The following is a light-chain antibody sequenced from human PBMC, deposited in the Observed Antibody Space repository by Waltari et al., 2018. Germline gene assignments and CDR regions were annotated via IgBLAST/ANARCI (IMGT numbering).Light chain of an antibody. CDR2: DAS. V-gene: IGKV3-11*01. CDR3: QQRSNWLT. J-gene: IGKJ4*01. Sequence: EIVLTQSPATLSLSPGERATLPCRASQSISSYLAWYQQKPGQAPRLLIYDASNGATGGPARFSGSGSGTDFTLTISSLEPEDFAVYYCQQRSNWLTFGGGTKVEIK. CDR1: QSISSY.